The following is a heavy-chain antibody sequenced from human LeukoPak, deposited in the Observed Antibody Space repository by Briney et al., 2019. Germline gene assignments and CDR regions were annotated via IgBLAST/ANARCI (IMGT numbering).Heavy chain of an antibody. CDR1: GFTFDDYA. Sequence: PGGSLRLSCAASGFTFDDYAMHWVRQAPGKGLEWVSGISWNSGSIVYADSVKGRFTISRDNAKNSLYLQMNSLRAEDTALYYCAKAALAAAGTRPYYFDYWGQGTLVTVSS. V-gene: IGHV3-9*01. D-gene: IGHD6-13*01. J-gene: IGHJ4*02. CDR2: ISWNSGSI. CDR3: AKAALAAAGTRPYYFDY.